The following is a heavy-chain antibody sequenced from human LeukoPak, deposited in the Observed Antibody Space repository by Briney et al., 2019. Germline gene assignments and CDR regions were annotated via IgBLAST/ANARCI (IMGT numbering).Heavy chain of an antibody. CDR1: GGTFSSYA. Sequence: SVKVSCKASGGTFSSYAISWVRQAPGQGLEWMGRIIPILGIANYAQKFQGRVTITADKSTSTAYMELSSLRSEDTAVYYCARESSLSYSSWSDYWGQGTLVTVSS. V-gene: IGHV1-69*04. CDR2: IIPILGIA. CDR3: ARESSLSYSSWSDY. J-gene: IGHJ4*02. D-gene: IGHD6-6*01.